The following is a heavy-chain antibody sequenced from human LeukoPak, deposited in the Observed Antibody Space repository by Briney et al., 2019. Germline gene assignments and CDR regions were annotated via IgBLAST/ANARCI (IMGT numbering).Heavy chain of an antibody. Sequence: SETLSLTCTVSGGSISSSSYYWGWIRQPPGKGLEWIGSIYYNGSTYYNPSLKSRVSISVDTSKNQFSLKLSSVTAADTAVYYCARETATVTLYYFDYWGQGTLVTVSS. CDR1: GGSISSSSYY. CDR3: ARETATVTLYYFDY. J-gene: IGHJ4*02. D-gene: IGHD4-17*01. V-gene: IGHV4-39*07. CDR2: IYYNGST.